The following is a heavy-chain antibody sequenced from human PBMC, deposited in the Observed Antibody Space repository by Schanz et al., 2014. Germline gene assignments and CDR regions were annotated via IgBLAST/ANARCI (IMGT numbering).Heavy chain of an antibody. CDR1: GFTFSDYY. J-gene: IGHJ6*02. CDR2: ISNSGTYT. CDR3: ASVIMVAGNHRDGRDV. D-gene: IGHD6-19*01. V-gene: IGHV3-11*05. Sequence: QVELVESGGGLVKPGGSLRLSCAPSGFTFSDYYMTWMRQAPGKGLEWISYISNSGTYTKYADSVKGRFVISRDNARSSLYLQMSSLRDGDTAVYYCASVIMVAGNHRDGRDVWGQGTTVIVSS.